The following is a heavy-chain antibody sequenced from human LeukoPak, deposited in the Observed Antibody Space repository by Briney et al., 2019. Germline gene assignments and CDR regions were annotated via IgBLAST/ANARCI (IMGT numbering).Heavy chain of an antibody. CDR1: GYTFTSYG. CDR3: ARVWVDIVATILDY. CDR2: ISAYNGNT. J-gene: IGHJ4*02. V-gene: IGHV1-18*01. Sequence: ASVKVSCKASGYTFTSYGISWVRQAPGQGLEWMGCISAYNGNTNYAQKLQGRVTMTTDTSTSTAYMELRSLRSDDTAVYYCARVWVDIVATILDYWGQGTLVTVSS. D-gene: IGHD5-12*01.